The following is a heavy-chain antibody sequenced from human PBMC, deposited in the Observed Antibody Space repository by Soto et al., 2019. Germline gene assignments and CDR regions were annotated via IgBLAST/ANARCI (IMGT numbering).Heavy chain of an antibody. Sequence: EVQLVESGGGLVQPGGSLRLSCAASGFTFSSYWMHWVRQAPGKGPVWVSRINNDGTTTNYADSVKGRFTISRDNAKNTVFLQMNSLRAEDTAMYYCARDPGLWFGESPSSYYYNYMDVWGKGTTVTVS. D-gene: IGHD3-10*01. V-gene: IGHV3-74*01. J-gene: IGHJ6*03. CDR2: INNDGTTT. CDR3: ARDPGLWFGESPSSYYYNYMDV. CDR1: GFTFSSYW.